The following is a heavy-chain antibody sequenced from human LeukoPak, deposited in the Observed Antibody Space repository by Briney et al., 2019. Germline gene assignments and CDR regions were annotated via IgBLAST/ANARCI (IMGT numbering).Heavy chain of an antibody. Sequence: GGSLRLSCAASGFTFSSYAMSWVRQAPGKGLAWVSAISGSGGSTYYTDPVKGRFTISRDHSKNTLYLQMNSLRAEDTAVYYCAKAYSPHCYYYGMDVWGQGTTVTVSS. J-gene: IGHJ6*02. CDR3: AKAYSPHCYYYGMDV. CDR2: ISGSGGST. CDR1: GFTFSSYA. D-gene: IGHD2-15*01. V-gene: IGHV3-23*01.